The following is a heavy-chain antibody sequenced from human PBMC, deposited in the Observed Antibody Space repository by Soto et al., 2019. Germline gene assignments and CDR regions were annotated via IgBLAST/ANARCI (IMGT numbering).Heavy chain of an antibody. Sequence: SGPTLVNPTPTLTLTCTFSGFSLSTSGVGVGWIRQPPGKALEWLALIYWDDDKRYSPSLKSRLTITKDTSKNQVVLTMTNMDPVDTATYYCAHSRGDILTGYYIWGRFLGPFDYWGQGTLVTVSS. CDR1: GFSLSTSGVG. CDR3: AHSRGDILTGYYIWGRFLGPFDY. CDR2: IYWDDDK. V-gene: IGHV2-5*02. J-gene: IGHJ4*02. D-gene: IGHD3-9*01.